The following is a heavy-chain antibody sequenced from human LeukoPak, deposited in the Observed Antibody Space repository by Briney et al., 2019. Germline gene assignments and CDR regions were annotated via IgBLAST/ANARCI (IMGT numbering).Heavy chain of an antibody. D-gene: IGHD2-8*01. CDR2: ISYDGSNK. J-gene: IGHJ6*02. V-gene: IGHV3-30-3*01. CDR3: ARDGRGAVLMVYALNYYYYGMDV. Sequence: PGGSLRLSCAASGFTFSSNAMHWVRQAPGKGLEWVAVISYDGSNKYYADSVKGRFTISRDNSKNTLYLQMNSLRAEDTAVYYCARDGRGAVLMVYALNYYYYGMDVWGQGTTVTVSS. CDR1: GFTFSSNA.